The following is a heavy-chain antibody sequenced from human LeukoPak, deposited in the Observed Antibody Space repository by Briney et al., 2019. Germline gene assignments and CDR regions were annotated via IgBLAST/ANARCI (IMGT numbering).Heavy chain of an antibody. J-gene: IGHJ2*01. D-gene: IGHD3-3*01. CDR2: ISSSSSYI. CDR1: GFTFSSYS. CDR3: AREDFSYDPSKFPGYFDL. V-gene: IGHV3-21*01. Sequence: GGSLRLSCAASGFTFSSYSMNWVRQAPGKGLEWVSSISSSSSYIYYADSVKGRFTISRDNAKNSLYLQMNSLRAEDTAVYYCAREDFSYDPSKFPGYFDLWGRGTLVTVSS.